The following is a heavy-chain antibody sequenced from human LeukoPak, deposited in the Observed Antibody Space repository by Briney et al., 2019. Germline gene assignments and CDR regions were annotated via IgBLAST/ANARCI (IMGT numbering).Heavy chain of an antibody. CDR1: GGSISSYY. Sequence: PSETLSLTCTVSGGSISSYYWSWVRQAPGKGLEWVSVIYSGGSTYYADSVKGRFTISRDNSKNTLYLQMNSLRAEDTAVYYCARAGYAYYYYYGMDVWGQGTTVTVSS. D-gene: IGHD2-2*01. V-gene: IGHV3-53*01. CDR3: ARAGYAYYYYYGMDV. CDR2: IYSGGST. J-gene: IGHJ6*02.